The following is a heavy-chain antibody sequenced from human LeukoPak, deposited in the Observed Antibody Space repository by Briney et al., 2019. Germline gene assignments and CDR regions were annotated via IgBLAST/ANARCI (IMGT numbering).Heavy chain of an antibody. CDR2: IYYSGST. CDR3: ARESSGKDAFDI. CDR1: GGSISSYY. J-gene: IGHJ3*02. D-gene: IGHD3-10*01. Sequence: SETLSLTCTVSGGSISSYYWSWIRQPPGKGLEWIGYIYYSGSTNYNPSLKSRVTMSVDTSKNQFSLKLSSVTAADTAVYYCARESSGKDAFDIWGQGTMVTVSS. V-gene: IGHV4-59*01.